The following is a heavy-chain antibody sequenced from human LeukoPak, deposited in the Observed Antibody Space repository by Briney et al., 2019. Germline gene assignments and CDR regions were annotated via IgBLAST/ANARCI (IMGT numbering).Heavy chain of an antibody. CDR3: ARVWAYGSGSYYDY. CDR1: GYTFTGYY. CDR2: INPNSGGT. J-gene: IGHJ4*02. D-gene: IGHD3-10*01. V-gene: IGHV1-2*02. Sequence: ASVKVSCKASGYTFTGYYMHWVRQAPGQGLEWVGWINPNSGGTNYAQKFQGRVTMTRDTSISTAYMELSRLRSDDTAVYYCARVWAYGSGSYYDYWGQGTLVTVSS.